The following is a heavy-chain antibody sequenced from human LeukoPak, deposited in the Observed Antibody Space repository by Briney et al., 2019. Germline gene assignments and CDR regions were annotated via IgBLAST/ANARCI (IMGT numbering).Heavy chain of an antibody. Sequence: PSQTLSLTCTVSGGSISSGGYYWSWIRQHPGKGLEWIGYIYYSGSTYYNPSLKSRVTISVDTSKNQFSLKLSSVTAADTAVYYCARVPSSSGYYYVIDYWGQGTLVTVPS. V-gene: IGHV4-31*03. CDR1: GGSISSGGYY. CDR3: ARVPSSSGYYYVIDY. J-gene: IGHJ4*02. CDR2: IYYSGST. D-gene: IGHD3-22*01.